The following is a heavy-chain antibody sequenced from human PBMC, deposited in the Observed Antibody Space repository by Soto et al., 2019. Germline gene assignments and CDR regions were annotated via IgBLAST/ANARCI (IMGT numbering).Heavy chain of an antibody. Sequence: QVQLQQWGAGLLKPSETLSLTCAVYGGSFSGYYWSWIRQPPGKGLEWIGEINHSGSTNYNPSLKNRVTISVDTSKNQFSLKLSSVTAADTAVYYCACDSKISGRYPTNWFDPWGQGTLVTVSS. D-gene: IGHD1-26*01. CDR1: GGSFSGYY. CDR2: INHSGST. CDR3: ACDSKISGRYPTNWFDP. V-gene: IGHV4-34*01. J-gene: IGHJ5*02.